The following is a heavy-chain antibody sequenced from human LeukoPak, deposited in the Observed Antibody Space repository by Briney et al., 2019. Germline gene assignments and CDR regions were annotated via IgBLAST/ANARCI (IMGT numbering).Heavy chain of an antibody. Sequence: ASVKVSCKASGYTFTGYYIHWVRLAPGQGLEWMGWIKPYTGGTNTAQKFQGRVTLTGDTSISTAYMELSGLTSDDTAVYYCARAQYQLLYGYYNYYMDVWGKGTTVTFSS. J-gene: IGHJ6*03. V-gene: IGHV1-2*02. CDR1: GYTFTGYY. CDR3: ARAQYQLLYGYYNYYMDV. D-gene: IGHD2-2*02. CDR2: IKPYTGGT.